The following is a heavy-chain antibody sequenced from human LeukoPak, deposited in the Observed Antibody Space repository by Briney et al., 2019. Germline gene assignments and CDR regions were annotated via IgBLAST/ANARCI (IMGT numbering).Heavy chain of an antibody. CDR2: IYYSGST. V-gene: IGHV4-39*01. Sequence: SETLSLTCTVSGGSISSSSYYWGWIRQPPGKGLEWIGSIYYSGSTYYNPSLKSRVTISVDTSKNQFSLKLSSVTAADTAVYYCARRGQYSSSSDDYWGQGTLVTVSS. CDR3: ARRGQYSSSSDDY. D-gene: IGHD6-6*01. CDR1: GGSISSSSYY. J-gene: IGHJ4*02.